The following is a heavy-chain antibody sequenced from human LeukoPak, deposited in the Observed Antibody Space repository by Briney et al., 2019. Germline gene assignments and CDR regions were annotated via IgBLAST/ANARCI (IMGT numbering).Heavy chain of an antibody. D-gene: IGHD2-15*01. CDR2: ISAYNGNT. CDR1: GYTFISYG. Sequence: ASVKVSCKASGYTFISYGISWVRQAPGQRLEWMGWISAYNGNTNYAQKLQGRVTMTTDTSTSTAYMELRSLRSDDTAVYYCTLIYCSGGSCTFDYWGQGTLVTVSS. CDR3: TLIYCSGGSCTFDY. V-gene: IGHV1-18*04. J-gene: IGHJ4*02.